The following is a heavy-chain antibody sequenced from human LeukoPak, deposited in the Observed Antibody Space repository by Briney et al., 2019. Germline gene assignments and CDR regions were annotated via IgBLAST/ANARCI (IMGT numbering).Heavy chain of an antibody. CDR3: ASNVNEGLDAFDI. Sequence: GESLKISCKGSGYSFTSYWIGLVRQIPGKGLEGIGIIYPGDSDTRYSPSFQGQVTISDDKYISTAYLQWSSLKASDTAMYYCASNVNEGLDAFDIWGQGTMVTVSS. D-gene: IGHD1-1*01. V-gene: IGHV5-51*01. CDR2: IYPGDSDT. J-gene: IGHJ3*02. CDR1: GYSFTSYW.